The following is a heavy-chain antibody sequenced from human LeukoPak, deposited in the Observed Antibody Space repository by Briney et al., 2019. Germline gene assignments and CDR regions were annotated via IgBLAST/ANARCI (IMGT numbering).Heavy chain of an antibody. CDR3: ARGGAMATILFDY. CDR2: IIPIFGTA. J-gene: IGHJ4*02. V-gene: IGHV1-69*13. D-gene: IGHD5-24*01. CDR1: GGTFSSYA. Sequence: SVKVSCKASGGTFSSYAISWVRQAPGQGLGWMGGIIPIFGTANYAQKFQGRVTITADESTSTAYMELSSLRSEDTAVYYCARGGAMATILFDYWGQGTLVTVSS.